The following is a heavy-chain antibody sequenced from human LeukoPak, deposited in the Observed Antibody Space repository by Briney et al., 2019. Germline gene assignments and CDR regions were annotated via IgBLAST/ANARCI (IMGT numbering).Heavy chain of an antibody. V-gene: IGHV4-59*12. J-gene: IGHJ3*02. D-gene: IGHD1-1*01. CDR2: IYYSGST. CDR1: GGSISSYY. CDR3: ARDKTVRAFDI. Sequence: SETLSLTCTVSGGSISSYYWSWIRQPPGKGLEWIGYIYYSGSTNYNPSLKSRVTISVDRSKNQFSLKLSSVTAADTAVYYCARDKTVRAFDIWGQGTMVTVSS.